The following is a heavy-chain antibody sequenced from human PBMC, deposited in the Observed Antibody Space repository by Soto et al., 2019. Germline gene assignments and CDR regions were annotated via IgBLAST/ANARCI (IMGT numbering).Heavy chain of an antibody. V-gene: IGHV1-69*01. D-gene: IGHD2-2*01. CDR2: IIPISGTA. J-gene: IGHJ6*02. CDR1: GGTFSSYA. CDR3: ARSQGSSTSLEIYYYYYYGMDV. Sequence: QVQLLQSGAEVKKPGSSVKVSCKASGGTFSSYAISCVRQAPGQGLEWMGGIIPISGTANYAQKFQGRVTIPADESTSTAYMELSSLRSEDTAVYYCARSQGSSTSLEIYYYYYYGMDVWGQGTTVTVSS.